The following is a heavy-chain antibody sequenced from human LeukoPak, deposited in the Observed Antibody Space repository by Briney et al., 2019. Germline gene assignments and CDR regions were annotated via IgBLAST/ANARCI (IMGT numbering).Heavy chain of an antibody. V-gene: IGHV3-23*01. D-gene: IGHD1-20*01. CDR3: GDLITGSDY. CDR2: LSASGFNT. J-gene: IGHJ4*02. Sequence: GGSLRLSCAASGFIFSTYAMTWLRQAPGKGLEWVSALSASGFNTYYADSVKGRFTISRDNSKNTLYLQMNSLRAEDTAVYYCGDLITGSDYWGQGTLVTVSS. CDR1: GFIFSTYA.